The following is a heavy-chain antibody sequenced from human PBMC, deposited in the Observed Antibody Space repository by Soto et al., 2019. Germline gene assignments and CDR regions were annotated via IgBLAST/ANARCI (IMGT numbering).Heavy chain of an antibody. V-gene: IGHV4-59*08. J-gene: IGHJ4*02. CDR3: ASLTREWYYFDY. CDR2: IYYSGST. CDR1: GGSISSYY. Sequence: SETLSLTCTVSGGSISSYYWSWIRQPPGKGLEWIGYIYYSGSTNYNPSLKSRVTISVDTSKNQFSLKLSSVTAADTAVYYCASLTREWYYFDYWGQGTLVTVSS. D-gene: IGHD2-8*01.